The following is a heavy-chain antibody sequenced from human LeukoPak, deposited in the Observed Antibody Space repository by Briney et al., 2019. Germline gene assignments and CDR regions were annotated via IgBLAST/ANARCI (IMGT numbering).Heavy chain of an antibody. V-gene: IGHV3-30*01. CDR3: ARDRRYSYGTFDY. J-gene: IGHJ4*02. CDR2: ISYDGSNK. Sequence: GGSLRLSCAASGFTFSSYAMHWVRQAPGKGLEWVAVISYDGSNKYYADSVKGRFTISRDNSKNTLYLQMNSLRAEDTAVYYCARDRRYSYGTFDYWGRGTLVTVSS. CDR1: GFTFSSYA. D-gene: IGHD5-18*01.